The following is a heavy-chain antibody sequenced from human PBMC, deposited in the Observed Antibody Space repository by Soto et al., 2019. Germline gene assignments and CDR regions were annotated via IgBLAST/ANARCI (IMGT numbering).Heavy chain of an antibody. Sequence: PTQTVPRTCDISGGRVSSNSAAWNWIRQSPSRGLEWLGRTYYRSKWYNDYAVSVKSRITINPDTSKNQFSLQLNSVTPEDTAVYYCARGRVRIAAAIQFAPWGQGTLVTVSS. J-gene: IGHJ5*02. CDR2: TYYRSKWYN. CDR3: ARGRVRIAAAIQFAP. V-gene: IGHV6-1*01. D-gene: IGHD6-13*01. CDR1: GGRVSSNSAA.